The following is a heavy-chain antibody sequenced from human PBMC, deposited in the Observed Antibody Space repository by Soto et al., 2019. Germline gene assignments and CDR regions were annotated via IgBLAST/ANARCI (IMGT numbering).Heavy chain of an antibody. J-gene: IGHJ6*02. CDR3: ARAYSYGYRVEDYYYYGMDV. V-gene: IGHV3-13*01. Sequence: HPGGSLRLSCAASGFTFSSYDMHWVRQATGKGLEWVSAIGTAGDTYYPGSVKGRFTISRENAKNSLYLQMNSLRAEDTAVYYCARAYSYGYRVEDYYYYGMDVWGQGTTVTVSS. CDR1: GFTFSSYD. CDR2: IGTAGDT. D-gene: IGHD5-18*01.